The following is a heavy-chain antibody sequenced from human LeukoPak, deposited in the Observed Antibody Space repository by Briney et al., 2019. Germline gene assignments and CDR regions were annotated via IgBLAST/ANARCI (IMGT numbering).Heavy chain of an antibody. D-gene: IGHD6-19*01. Sequence: GGSLRLSCAASGFTFSSYGMRWVRQAPGKGLEWVAVIWYDGSNKYYADSVKGRFTISRDNSKNTLYLQMNSLRAEDTAVYYCARALYNRGWYPDYFDSWGQGTLVTVSA. J-gene: IGHJ4*02. V-gene: IGHV3-33*01. CDR1: GFTFSSYG. CDR3: ARALYNRGWYPDYFDS. CDR2: IWYDGSNK.